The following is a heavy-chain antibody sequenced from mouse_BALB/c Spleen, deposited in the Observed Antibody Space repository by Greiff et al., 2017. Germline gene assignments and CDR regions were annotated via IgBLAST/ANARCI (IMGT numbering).Heavy chain of an antibody. CDR3: VRDGLYYGNYDWYFDV. D-gene: IGHD2-1*01. CDR1: GFTFNTNA. Sequence: EVKLVETGGGLVQPKGSLKLSCAASGFTFNTNAMNWVRQAPGKGLEWVARIRSKSNNYATYYADSVKDRFTISRDDSQSMLYLQMNNLKTEDTAMYYCVRDGLYYGNYDWYFDVWGAGTTVTVSS. CDR2: IRSKSNNYAT. J-gene: IGHJ1*01. V-gene: IGHV10S3*01.